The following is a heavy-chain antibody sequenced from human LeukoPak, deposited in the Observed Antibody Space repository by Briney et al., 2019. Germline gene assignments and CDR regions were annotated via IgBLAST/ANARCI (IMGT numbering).Heavy chain of an antibody. CDR1: GFTFSSLS. D-gene: IGHD6-19*01. J-gene: IGHJ4*02. Sequence: PGGSLRLSCTASGFTFSSLSMNWVRQAPEKGLEWVSYISGTSSNIYYADSVKGRFTISRDNAKNSLYLQMNSLRDEDTAVYYCARDGSSGWYWVDYWGQGTLVTVSS. V-gene: IGHV3-48*02. CDR2: ISGTSSNI. CDR3: ARDGSSGWYWVDY.